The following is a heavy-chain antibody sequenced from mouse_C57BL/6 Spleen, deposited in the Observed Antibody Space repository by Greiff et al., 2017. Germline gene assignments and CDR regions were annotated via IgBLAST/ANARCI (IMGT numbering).Heavy chain of an antibody. J-gene: IGHJ3*01. CDR1: GYTFTSYW. D-gene: IGHD1-1*01. CDR3: ARDYYGSSSSWFAY. CDR2: IDPSDSYT. V-gene: IGHV1-59*01. Sequence: VQLQQSGAELVRPGTSVKLSCKASGYTFTSYWMHWVKLRPGQGLEWIGVIDPSDSYTNYNQKFKGKATLTVDTSSSTAYMQLSSLTSEDSAVYYCARDYYGSSSSWFAYWGQGTLVTVSA.